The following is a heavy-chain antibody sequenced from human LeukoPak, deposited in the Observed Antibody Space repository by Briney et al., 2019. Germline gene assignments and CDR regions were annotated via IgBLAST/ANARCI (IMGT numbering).Heavy chain of an antibody. Sequence: PGGSLRLSCAASGFTFSTFAMSWVRQAPGKGLEWVSGISGNGGNTYYADSVRGRFTISRDNSKNTLALQMSSLRAEDTAMYYCVKAKPSSSNVARPAVVSPHNSSYSGMDVWAKGPRSPSP. J-gene: IGHJ6*02. CDR1: GFTFSTFA. CDR2: ISGNGGNT. D-gene: IGHD2-2*01. CDR3: VKAKPSSSNVARPAVVSPHNSSYSGMDV. V-gene: IGHV3-23*01.